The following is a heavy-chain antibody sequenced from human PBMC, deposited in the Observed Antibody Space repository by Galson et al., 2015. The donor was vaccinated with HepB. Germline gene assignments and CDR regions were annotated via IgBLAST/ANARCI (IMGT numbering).Heavy chain of an antibody. D-gene: IGHD2-21*01. CDR3: AADFSPAFCGGDCFVH. J-gene: IGHJ4*02. CDR1: GFTFTSSA. V-gene: IGHV1-58*01. Sequence: SVKVSCKASGFTFTSSAVQWVRQARGQRLEWIGWIVVGSGNTNYAQKFQERVTITRDTSTSTAYMELSSLRSEDTAVYYCAADFSPAFCGGDCFVHWGQGTLVTVSS. CDR2: IVVGSGNT.